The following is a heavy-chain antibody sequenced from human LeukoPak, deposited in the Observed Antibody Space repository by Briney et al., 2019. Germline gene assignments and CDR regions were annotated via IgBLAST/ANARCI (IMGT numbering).Heavy chain of an antibody. CDR2: INTYNGNT. CDR3: ATNYYDSSGYYSIDY. J-gene: IGHJ4*02. CDR1: GYTFTRYG. Sequence: ASVKVSRKASGYTFTRYGISWVRQAPGQGLEWMGWINTYNGNTDYAQKIQGRVTMTTDTSTSTAYMELRSLRSDDTALYYCATNYYDSSGYYSIDYWGQGTLVTVSS. D-gene: IGHD3-22*01. V-gene: IGHV1-18*01.